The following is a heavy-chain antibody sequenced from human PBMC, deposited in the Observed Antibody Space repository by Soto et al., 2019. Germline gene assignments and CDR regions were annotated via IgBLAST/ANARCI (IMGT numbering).Heavy chain of an antibody. CDR3: ARDFTDSSGPTLGMGV. V-gene: IGHV4-31*03. J-gene: IGHJ6*02. Sequence: SETLSLTCTVSGGSISSGGYYWSWIRQHPGKGLEWIGYIYYSGSTYYNPSLKSRVTISVDTSKSQFSLKLSSVTAADTAVYYCARDFTDSSGPTLGMGVWGQGTTVTV. CDR2: IYYSGST. D-gene: IGHD6-19*01. CDR1: GGSISSGGYY.